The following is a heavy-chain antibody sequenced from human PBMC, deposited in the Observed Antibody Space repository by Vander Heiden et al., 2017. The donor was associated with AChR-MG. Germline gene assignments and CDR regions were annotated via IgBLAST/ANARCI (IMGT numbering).Heavy chain of an antibody. Sequence: EVQRLESGGGLVQPGGSLRLSCAASGFTFSSYAMSWVRRGPGKGLGWVSAISGSGGSTYYADSVKGRFTISRDNSKNTLYLQMNSLRAEDTAVYYCAKTPKPSSIAARPDDYWGQGTLVTVSS. CDR2: ISGSGGST. CDR3: AKTPKPSSIAARPDDY. J-gene: IGHJ4*02. CDR1: GFTFSSYA. V-gene: IGHV3-23*01. D-gene: IGHD6-6*01.